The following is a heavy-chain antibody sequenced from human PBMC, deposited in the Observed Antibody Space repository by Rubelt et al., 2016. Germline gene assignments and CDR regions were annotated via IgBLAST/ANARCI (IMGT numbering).Heavy chain of an antibody. CDR1: DGSISDSSYY. D-gene: IGHD5-24*01. CDR3: ARDWGFQMATEPYFDY. J-gene: IGHJ4*02. V-gene: IGHV4-39*07. CDR2: IYYRGST. Sequence: QLQLQESGPGLVQSSETLSLTCTVSDGSISDSSYYWGWIRQPPGKGLEWIGDIYYRGSTYYNTSLKSRVTISVDTSTNQFSLKLTAVTAADTAVYYCARDWGFQMATEPYFDYWGQGTLVTVSS.